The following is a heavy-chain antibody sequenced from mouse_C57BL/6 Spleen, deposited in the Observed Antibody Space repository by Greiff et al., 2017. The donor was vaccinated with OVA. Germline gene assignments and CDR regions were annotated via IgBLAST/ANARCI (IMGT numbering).Heavy chain of an antibody. V-gene: IGHV1-7*01. CDR1: GYTFTSYW. Sequence: QVHVKQSGAELAKPGASVKLSCKASGYTFTSYWMHWVKQRPGQGLEWIGYINPSSGYTKYNQKFKDKATLTADKSSSTAYMQLSSLTYEDSAVYYCAREYYDYGGVFAYWGQGTLVTVSA. J-gene: IGHJ3*01. CDR3: AREYYDYGGVFAY. CDR2: INPSSGYT. D-gene: IGHD2-4*01.